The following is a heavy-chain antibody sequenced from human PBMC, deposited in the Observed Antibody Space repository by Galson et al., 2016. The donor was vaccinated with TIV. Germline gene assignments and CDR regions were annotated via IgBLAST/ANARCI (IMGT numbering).Heavy chain of an antibody. V-gene: IGHV1-2*02. CDR3: ARDPSPVTTSPFDI. J-gene: IGHJ3*02. CDR2: INPDSGDT. CDR1: EYTFTGYY. D-gene: IGHD4-11*01. Sequence: SVKVSCKASEYTFTGYYTHWVRQAPGQGLEWMGWINPDSGDTNYSQKFQGRVTMTRDTSINTAYMELSNLKSDDTAVYYCARDPSPVTTSPFDIWGQGTMVTVSS.